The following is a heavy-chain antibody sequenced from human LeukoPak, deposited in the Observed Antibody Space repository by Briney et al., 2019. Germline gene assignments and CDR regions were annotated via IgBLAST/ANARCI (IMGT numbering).Heavy chain of an antibody. CDR1: GGSFSGYY. CDR2: INHSGST. J-gene: IGHJ1*01. V-gene: IGHV4-34*01. CDR3: ARAFGDYAAYLQH. D-gene: IGHD4-17*01. Sequence: SETLSLTCAVYGGSFSGYYWSWIRQPPGKGLEWIGEINHSGSTNYNPSLKSRVTISVDTSKNQFSLKLSSVTAADTAVYYCARAFGDYAAYLQHWGQGTLVTVSS.